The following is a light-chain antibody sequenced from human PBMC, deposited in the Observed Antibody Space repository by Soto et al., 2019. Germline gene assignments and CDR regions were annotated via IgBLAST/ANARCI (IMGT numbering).Light chain of an antibody. Sequence: EIVLTQSPGPLSLSPGAGATLSCRASQSVSSNYLAWYQQKPGQAPRLLIFGASSRASDIPDRFSGSGSGTAFTLTISRLEPEDFAVYYCQQYGCSPPYTFGRGTKLEIK. CDR1: QSVSSNY. CDR3: QQYGCSPPYT. CDR2: GAS. J-gene: IGKJ2*01. V-gene: IGKV3-20*01.